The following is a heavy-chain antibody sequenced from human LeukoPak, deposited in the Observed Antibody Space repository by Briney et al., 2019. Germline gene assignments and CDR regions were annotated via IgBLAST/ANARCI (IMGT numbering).Heavy chain of an antibody. Sequence: PSETLSLTCTVSGGSVSIGTYYWSWIRQPPGKGLEWIGYIYYTGSTNYNPSLESRVTISVDTSKNQFSLKLSSVTAADTAVYYCARVGWLQLESWFDPWGQGTLVTVSS. D-gene: IGHD5-24*01. J-gene: IGHJ5*02. V-gene: IGHV4-61*01. CDR3: ARVGWLQLESWFDP. CDR1: GGSVSIGTYY. CDR2: IYYTGST.